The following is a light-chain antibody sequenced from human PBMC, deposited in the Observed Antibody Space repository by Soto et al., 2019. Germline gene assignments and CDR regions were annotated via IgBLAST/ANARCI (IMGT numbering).Light chain of an antibody. CDR2: FNT. CDR1: KSNIGAGYD. V-gene: IGLV1-40*01. CDR3: QSYDSSLSAVL. Sequence: QSALTQPPSVSGAPGQRVTISCTGSKSNIGAGYDVTWYQQLPGTAPKLLIYFNTNRPAGVSDRFSGSKSGTSASLAITGLQAEDEADYYCQSYDSSLSAVLFGGGTKLTVL. J-gene: IGLJ2*01.